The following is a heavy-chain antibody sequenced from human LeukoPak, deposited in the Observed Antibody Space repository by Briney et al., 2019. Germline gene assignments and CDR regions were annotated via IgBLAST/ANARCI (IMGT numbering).Heavy chain of an antibody. CDR2: IIPILGIA. D-gene: IGHD5-12*01. J-gene: IGHJ4*01. CDR1: GGTFSSYA. CDR3: AREDIVATIALFDY. Sequence: VASVKVSCKASGGTFSSYAISWVRQAPGQGLEWMGRIIPILGIANYAQKFQGRVTITADKSTSTAYMELGSLRSEDTAVYYCAREDIVATIALFDYWGQEPWSPSPQ. V-gene: IGHV1-69*04.